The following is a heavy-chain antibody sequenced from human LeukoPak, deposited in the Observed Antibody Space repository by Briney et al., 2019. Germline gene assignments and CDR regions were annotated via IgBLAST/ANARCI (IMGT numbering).Heavy chain of an antibody. CDR1: GYTFTSYD. J-gene: IGHJ4*02. CDR3: ATRPYCSGGSCSDY. D-gene: IGHD2-15*01. V-gene: IGHV1-8*01. CDR2: MNPNSGNT. Sequence: GASVKVSRKASGYTFTSYDINWVRQATGQGLEWMGWMNPNSGNTGYAQKFQGRVTMTRNTSISTAYMELSSLRSEDTAVYYCATRPYCSGGSCSDYWGQGTLVTVSS.